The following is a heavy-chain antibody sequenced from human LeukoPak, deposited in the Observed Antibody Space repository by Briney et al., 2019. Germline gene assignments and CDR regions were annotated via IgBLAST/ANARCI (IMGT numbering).Heavy chain of an antibody. Sequence: GGSLRLSCAASGFTFSGYWMSWVRQAPGKGLEWVASIEEDGSEQYYVDSVKGRFTISRDNAKNSLYLQMNSLRAEDMAVYYCARGGYYWGAWGQGTLVTVSS. CDR2: IEEDGSEQ. CDR1: GFTFSGYW. D-gene: IGHD1-1*01. J-gene: IGHJ5*02. CDR3: ARGGYYWGA. V-gene: IGHV3-7*01.